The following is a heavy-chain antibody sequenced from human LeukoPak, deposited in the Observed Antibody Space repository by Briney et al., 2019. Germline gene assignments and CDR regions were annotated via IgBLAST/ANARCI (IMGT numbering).Heavy chain of an antibody. CDR3: AKDLLDSSGYNYFDY. CDR1: GFTFSSYA. D-gene: IGHD3-22*01. J-gene: IGHJ4*02. CDR2: ISGSGGST. Sequence: GGSLRLSCAASGFTFSSYAMGWVRQAPGKGLEWVSAISGSGGSTYYADSVKGRFTISRDNSKNTLYLQMNSLRAEDTAVYYCAKDLLDSSGYNYFDYWGRGTLVTVSS. V-gene: IGHV3-23*01.